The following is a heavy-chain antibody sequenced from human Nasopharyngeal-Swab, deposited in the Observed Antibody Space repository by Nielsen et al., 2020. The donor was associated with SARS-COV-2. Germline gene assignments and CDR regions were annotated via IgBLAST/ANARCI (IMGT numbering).Heavy chain of an antibody. V-gene: IGHV3-7*01. CDR3: ASLLRTDFDY. J-gene: IGHJ4*02. D-gene: IGHD5/OR15-5a*01. CDR2: IKQDGSEK. CDR1: GFTFSSYW. Sequence: GESLKISCAASGFTFSSYWMSWVRQAPGKGLEWVANIKQDGSEKYYVDSVKGRFTISRDNAKNSLYLQMNSLRDEDTAVYYCASLLRTDFDYWGQGTLVTVSS.